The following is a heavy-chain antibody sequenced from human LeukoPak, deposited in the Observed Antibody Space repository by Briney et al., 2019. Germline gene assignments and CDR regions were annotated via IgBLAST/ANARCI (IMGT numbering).Heavy chain of an antibody. Sequence: PSETLSLTCAVYGGSFSGYYWSWIRQPPGKGLEWIGEINHSGSTNYNPSLKSRVTISVDTSKNQFSLKLSSVTAADTAVCYCAREGYCSGGSCLPAHGMDVWGQGTTVTVSS. V-gene: IGHV4-34*01. J-gene: IGHJ6*02. CDR3: AREGYCSGGSCLPAHGMDV. D-gene: IGHD2-15*01. CDR1: GGSFSGYY. CDR2: INHSGST.